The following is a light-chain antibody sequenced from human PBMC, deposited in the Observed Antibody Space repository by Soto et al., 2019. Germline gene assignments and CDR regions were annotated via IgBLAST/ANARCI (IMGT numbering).Light chain of an antibody. Sequence: EIVLTQSPGTLSLSPGERATLSCRASQSVSSSYLAWYQQKAGQAPRLLIYGASSRATDIPDRFSGSGSGTDFTLAISRPEPEDFPVYYCQQYGWSPPYTFGQRTKLEIK. CDR1: QSVSSSY. CDR2: GAS. J-gene: IGKJ2*01. V-gene: IGKV3-20*01. CDR3: QQYGWSPPYT.